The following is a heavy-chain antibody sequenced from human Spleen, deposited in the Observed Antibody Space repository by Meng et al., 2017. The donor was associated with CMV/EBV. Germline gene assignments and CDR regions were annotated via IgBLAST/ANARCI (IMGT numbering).Heavy chain of an antibody. CDR3: AKDRGNSWFRGLIGH. CDR1: GFTFSGYG. D-gene: IGHD6-13*01. Sequence: GESLKISCAASGFTFSGYGMHWVRQAPGKGLEWVAFIRNDGSKKHFADSVKGRFSISRDNSRNTLYLQMNTLRGDDTGVYYCAKDRGNSWFRGLIGHWGQGTLVTVSS. V-gene: IGHV3-30*02. CDR2: IRNDGSKK. J-gene: IGHJ4*02.